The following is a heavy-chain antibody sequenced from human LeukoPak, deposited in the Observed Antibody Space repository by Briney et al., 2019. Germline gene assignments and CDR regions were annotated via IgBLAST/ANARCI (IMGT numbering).Heavy chain of an antibody. V-gene: IGHV4-34*01. CDR1: SGSFSDYC. Sequence: PSETLSLTCAVYSGSFSDYCWTWIRQPPGRGLEWIGEIYSGGSANYNPSLKSRVTISVDTSKNQFSLKLSSVTAADTAVYYCARDSADSSGYYYYFGYWGQGTLVTVSS. J-gene: IGHJ4*02. CDR2: IYSGGSA. D-gene: IGHD3-22*01. CDR3: ARDSADSSGYYYYFGY.